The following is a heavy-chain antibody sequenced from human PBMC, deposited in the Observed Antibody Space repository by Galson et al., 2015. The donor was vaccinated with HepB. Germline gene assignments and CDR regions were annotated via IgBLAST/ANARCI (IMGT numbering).Heavy chain of an antibody. CDR2: ISAYNGNT. V-gene: IGHV1-18*04. J-gene: IGHJ6*02. CDR3: ARVGTDIVVVPAAPDAIYYYYYGMDV. D-gene: IGHD2-2*01. CDR1: GYTFTSYG. Sequence: SVKVSCKASGYTFTSYGISWVRQAPGQGLEWMGWISAYNGNTNYAQKLQGRVTMTTDASTSTAYMELRSLRSDDTAVYYCARVGTDIVVVPAAPDAIYYYYYGMDVWGQGTTVTVSS.